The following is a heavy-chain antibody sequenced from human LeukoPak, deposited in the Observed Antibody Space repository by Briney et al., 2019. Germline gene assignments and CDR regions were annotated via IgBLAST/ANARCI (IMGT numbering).Heavy chain of an antibody. CDR1: GSTFSSYA. CDR3: AKDPGYCSGGSCYLGRYGMDV. J-gene: IGHJ6*02. D-gene: IGHD2-15*01. V-gene: IGHV3-23*01. Sequence: GAPLRLSCAASGSTFSSYAMSWVRQAPGKGLEWVSAISGSGGSTYYADSVKGRFTISRDNSKNTLYLQMNSLRAEDTAVYYCAKDPGYCSGGSCYLGRYGMDVWGQGTTVTVSS. CDR2: ISGSGGST.